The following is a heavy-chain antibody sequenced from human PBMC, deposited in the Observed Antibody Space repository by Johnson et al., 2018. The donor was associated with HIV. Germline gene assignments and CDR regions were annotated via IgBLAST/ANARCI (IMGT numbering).Heavy chain of an antibody. Sequence: EVQLVESGGGLVQPGGSLRLSCAASGFTFISYAMSWVRQAPGKGLEWVSAISGSGGSTYYADSVKGRFTISRDNSKNTLYLQMNSLRAEDTAVYYCAKAYSSSWYPVGMDDAFDIWGPGTMVTVSS. V-gene: IGHV3-23*04. CDR1: GFTFISYA. CDR2: ISGSGGST. D-gene: IGHD6-13*01. J-gene: IGHJ3*02. CDR3: AKAYSSSWYPVGMDDAFDI.